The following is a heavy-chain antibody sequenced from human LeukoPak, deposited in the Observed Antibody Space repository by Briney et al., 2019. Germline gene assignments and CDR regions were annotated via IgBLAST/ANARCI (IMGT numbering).Heavy chain of an antibody. D-gene: IGHD3-10*01. Sequence: TSETLSLTCAVYGGSFSGYYWSWIRQPPGKGLEWIGEIYHSGSTNYNPSLKSRVTISVDTSKNQFFLKLSSVTAADTAVYYCARHLSRPIYYYGSGRGGAFDIWGQGTMVTASS. J-gene: IGHJ3*02. CDR2: IYHSGST. V-gene: IGHV4-34*01. CDR3: ARHLSRPIYYYGSGRGGAFDI. CDR1: GGSFSGYY.